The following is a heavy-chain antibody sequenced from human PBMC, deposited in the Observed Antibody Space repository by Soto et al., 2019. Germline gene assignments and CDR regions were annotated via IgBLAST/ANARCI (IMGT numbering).Heavy chain of an antibody. CDR2: IKSKTDGGTT. Sequence: GSLRLSCAASGFTFSNAWMSWVRQAPGKGLEWVGRIKSKTDGGTTDYAAPVKGRFTISRDDSKNTLYLQMNSLKTEDTAVYYCTTVGYCSSTSCPPAPYYYYGMDVWGQGTTVTVSS. V-gene: IGHV3-15*01. CDR3: TTVGYCSSTSCPPAPYYYYGMDV. D-gene: IGHD2-2*01. CDR1: GFTFSNAW. J-gene: IGHJ6*02.